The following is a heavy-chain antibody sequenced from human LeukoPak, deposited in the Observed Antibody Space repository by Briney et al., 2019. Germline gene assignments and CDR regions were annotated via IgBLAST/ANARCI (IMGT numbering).Heavy chain of an antibody. V-gene: IGHV1-8*01. D-gene: IGHD1-20*01. J-gene: IGHJ4*02. CDR1: GYTFTSYD. CDR2: MNPNSGNT. Sequence: ASVKVSCKASGYTFTSYDINWVRQATGQGLEWMGWMNPNSGNTGYAQKFQGRVTMTRNTSISTAYMELSRLRSDDTAVYYCARDPVTGTTNFDYWGQGTLVTVSS. CDR3: ARDPVTGTTNFDY.